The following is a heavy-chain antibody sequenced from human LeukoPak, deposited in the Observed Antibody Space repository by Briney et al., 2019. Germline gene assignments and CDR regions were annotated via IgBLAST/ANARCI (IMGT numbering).Heavy chain of an antibody. CDR3: ARDREGTAMVHFDY. D-gene: IGHD5-18*01. V-gene: IGHV3-48*03. CDR2: ISSSGSTI. J-gene: IGHJ4*02. CDR1: GFTFSSYE. Sequence: GGSLRLSCAASGFTFSSYEMNWVRQAPGKGLEWVSYISSSGSTIYYADSVKGRFTISRDNAKNSLYLQMYSLRAEDTAVYYCARDREGTAMVHFDYWGQGTLVTVSS.